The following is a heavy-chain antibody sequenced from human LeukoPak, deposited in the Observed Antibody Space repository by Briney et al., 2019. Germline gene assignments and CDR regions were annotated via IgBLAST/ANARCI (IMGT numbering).Heavy chain of an antibody. CDR1: GGSVSSGGYY. CDR3: ARGGASGQWLVCDAFDI. D-gene: IGHD6-19*01. CDR2: IYYSGST. Sequence: PSQTLSLTCTVSGGSVSSGGYYWSWIRQHPGKGLEWIGYIYYSGSTYYNPSLKSRVTISVDTSKNQFSLKLNSVTAADTAVYYCARGGASGQWLVCDAFDIWGQGTMVTVSS. V-gene: IGHV4-31*03. J-gene: IGHJ3*02.